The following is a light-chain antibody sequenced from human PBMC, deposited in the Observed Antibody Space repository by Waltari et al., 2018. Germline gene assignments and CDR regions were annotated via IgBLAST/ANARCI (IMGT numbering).Light chain of an antibody. V-gene: IGLV1-40*01. CDR2: ENI. CDR3: QSYDTGLKGYV. J-gene: IGLJ1*01. CDR1: RSNFGAGYA. Sequence: QSVLTQPPSVSGAPGQRVTISCTGSRSNFGAGYAVHWYQQLPGTAPKVLIYENINRPSGVPDRFSGSKSGTSASLAITGLQAEDEADYYCQSYDTGLKGYVFGTGTKVTVL.